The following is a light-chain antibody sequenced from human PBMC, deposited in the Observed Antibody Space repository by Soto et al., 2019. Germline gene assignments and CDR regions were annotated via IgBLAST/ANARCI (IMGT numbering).Light chain of an antibody. CDR1: SSNLGADYD. Sequence: QSVLTQLPSVSGAPGQRVTISCTGSSSNLGADYDIHWYQHLPGTAPKLLISANINRPSGVPDRFSGSKSGTSASLALTELQAEDEADYYCQSYDSSLSGGLFGGGTKLTVL. CDR3: QSYDSSLSGGL. CDR2: ANI. V-gene: IGLV1-40*01. J-gene: IGLJ3*02.